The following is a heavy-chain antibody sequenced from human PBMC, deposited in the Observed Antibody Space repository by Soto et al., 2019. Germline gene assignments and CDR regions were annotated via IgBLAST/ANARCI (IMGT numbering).Heavy chain of an antibody. D-gene: IGHD3-10*01. J-gene: IGHJ3*02. V-gene: IGHV3-21*01. CDR3: ARDRRGHLYAFDI. Sequence: GGSLRLSCAASGFTFSSYSMNWVRQAPGKGLEWVSSISSSSSYIYYADSVKGRFTISRDNAKNSLYLQMNSLRAEDTAVYYCARDRRGHLYAFDIWGQGTMVTVSS. CDR1: GFTFSSYS. CDR2: ISSSSSYI.